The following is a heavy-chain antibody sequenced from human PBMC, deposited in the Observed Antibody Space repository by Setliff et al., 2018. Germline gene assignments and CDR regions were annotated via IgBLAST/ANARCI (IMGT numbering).Heavy chain of an antibody. J-gene: IGHJ6*03. D-gene: IGHD3-22*01. CDR3: ARTLGGSSGYYSSYYYYYTDV. CDR1: GYNFITFG. CDR2: ISPYNEKT. Sequence: ASVKVSCKTSGYNFITFGISWVRQAPGQGLEWMGWISPYNEKTNYAEKFQGRVTMTTDTSTTTVYMELRSLRSDDTAVYYCARTLGGSSGYYSSYYYYYTDVWGKGTTVTVSS. V-gene: IGHV1-18*01.